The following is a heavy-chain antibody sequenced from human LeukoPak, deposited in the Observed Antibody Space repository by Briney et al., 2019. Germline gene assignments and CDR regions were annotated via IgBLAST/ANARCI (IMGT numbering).Heavy chain of an antibody. J-gene: IGHJ6*03. CDR3: ARDNIAAAKTEINYYYYMDV. CDR2: INPSGGST. CDR1: GYTFTSYY. Sequence: ASVKVSCKASGYTFTSYYMHWVRQAPGQGLEWMGIINPSGGSTSYAQKFQGRVTMTRDMSTSTAYMELRSLRSDDTAVYYCARDNIAAAKTEINYYYYMDVWGKGTTVTVSS. V-gene: IGHV1-46*01. D-gene: IGHD6-13*01.